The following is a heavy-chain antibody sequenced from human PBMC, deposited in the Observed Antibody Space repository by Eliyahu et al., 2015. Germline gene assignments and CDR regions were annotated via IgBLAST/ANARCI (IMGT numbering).Heavy chain of an antibody. J-gene: IGHJ4*02. Sequence: EVQLLESGGGLVQPGGSLRLSCTASGFIFRNYAMNWVRQAPGKGLEWVSXISSSXXXVXADLAKGRFTISRDNSKNTLYLQMNSLRVDDTAIYYCAKDKYGSSDYFDYWGQGTLVTVSS. CDR3: AKDKYGSSDYFDY. CDR1: GFIFRNYA. D-gene: IGHD2-2*03. CDR2: ISSSXXX. V-gene: IGHV3-23*01.